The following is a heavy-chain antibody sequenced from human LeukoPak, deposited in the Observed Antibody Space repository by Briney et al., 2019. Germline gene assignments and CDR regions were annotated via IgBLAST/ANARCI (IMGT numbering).Heavy chain of an antibody. CDR1: GGSVSSTNYY. CDR2: IYHSGST. J-gene: IGHJ4*02. Sequence: SETLSLTCTVSGGSVSSTNYYWGWIRQPPGKGLEWIGYIYHSGSTYYNPSLKSRVTISVDTSKNQFSLKLSSVTAADTAVYYCARWYDYVWGSYRLDYWGQGTLVTVSS. V-gene: IGHV4-39*07. D-gene: IGHD3-16*02. CDR3: ARWYDYVWGSYRLDY.